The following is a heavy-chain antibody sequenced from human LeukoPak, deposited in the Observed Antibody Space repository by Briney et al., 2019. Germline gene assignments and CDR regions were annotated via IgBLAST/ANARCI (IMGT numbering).Heavy chain of an antibody. CDR2: ISTGGGST. CDR1: GFTFSNYA. Sequence: PGGSLRLSCAASGFTFSNYAMSWVRQAPGEGLEWVSSISTGGGSTNYADSVKGRFTISRDNSKNTLYLQMNSLRAEDTAVYYCAKGHYSGSHYYFDYWGQGILVTVSS. J-gene: IGHJ4*02. D-gene: IGHD1-26*01. CDR3: AKGHYSGSHYYFDY. V-gene: IGHV3-23*01.